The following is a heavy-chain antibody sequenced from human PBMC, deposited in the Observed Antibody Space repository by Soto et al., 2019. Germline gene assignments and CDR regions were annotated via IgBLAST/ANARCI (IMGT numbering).Heavy chain of an antibody. Sequence: XGSLILSCAAAGFTFSSYDMHWVRQATGKGLEWVSAIGTAGDTYYPGSVKGRFTISRENAKNSLYLQMNSLRAGDTAVYYCARALGYGGAFDIWGQGTMVTVSS. D-gene: IGHD4-17*01. J-gene: IGHJ3*02. CDR1: GFTFSSYD. V-gene: IGHV3-13*01. CDR2: IGTAGDT. CDR3: ARALGYGGAFDI.